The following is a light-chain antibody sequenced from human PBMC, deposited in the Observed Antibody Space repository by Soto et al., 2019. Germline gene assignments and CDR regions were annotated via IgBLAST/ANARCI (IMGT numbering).Light chain of an antibody. CDR2: DVS. J-gene: IGLJ1*01. Sequence: QSALTQPASVSGSPGQSITISCSGTSSDVGGYNYVSWYQQHPDKAPKLMIYDVSYRPSGISNRFSGSKSDNTASLTISGLQAEDEADYYCSSYTTSSLYVFGSGTKLTVL. V-gene: IGLV2-14*01. CDR1: SSDVGGYNY. CDR3: SSYTTSSLYV.